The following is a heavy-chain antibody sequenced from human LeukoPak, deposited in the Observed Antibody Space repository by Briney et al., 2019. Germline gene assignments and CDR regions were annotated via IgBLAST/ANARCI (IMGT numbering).Heavy chain of an antibody. D-gene: IGHD4-17*01. CDR2: ICYSGGT. V-gene: IGHV4-39*07. CDR3: ARSPAATRRGDYNWFDP. Sequence: PSETLSLTCTVSGVSISSSSYYWGGIRQPPGRGGGWIGSICYSGGTYYNPSLKSRVTISVDTCKTQFSLKLSSVTAADTAVYYCARSPAATRRGDYNWFDPWGQGTLVTVSS. J-gene: IGHJ5*02. CDR1: GVSISSSSYY.